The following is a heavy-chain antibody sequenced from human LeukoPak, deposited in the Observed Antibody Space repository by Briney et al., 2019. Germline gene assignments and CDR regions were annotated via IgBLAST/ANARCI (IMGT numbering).Heavy chain of an antibody. CDR2: IYYTGST. V-gene: IGHV4-59*11. J-gene: IGHJ4*02. CDR3: ARRSGVLDSRDSRYFFDY. CDR1: GGSITSHY. Sequence: SETLSLTCVVSGGSITSHYWRWIRQPPGKGLEYIGYIYYTGSTDYNPSLKRGVTISLEKSKKQFSLSLSSVTAADTAVYYCARRSGVLDSRDSRYFFDYWGQGTLVTVSS. D-gene: IGHD3-22*01.